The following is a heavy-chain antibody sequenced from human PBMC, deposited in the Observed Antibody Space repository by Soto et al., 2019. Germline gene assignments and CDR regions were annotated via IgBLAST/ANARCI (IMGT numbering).Heavy chain of an antibody. CDR1: GDSINNRRDY. V-gene: IGHV4-39*01. CDR3: ARQRISVVTQAYFDS. Sequence: PXETMCLACTVTGDSINNRRDYGGWIRQPPGKGLEWIGSIYYSGSTYNNPSLKSRVSMSVDTSKNQFSLKLRYVTAADTALYYCARQRISVVTQAYFDSWGQGSLVTVSS. CDR2: IYYSGST. D-gene: IGHD2-21*02. J-gene: IGHJ4*02.